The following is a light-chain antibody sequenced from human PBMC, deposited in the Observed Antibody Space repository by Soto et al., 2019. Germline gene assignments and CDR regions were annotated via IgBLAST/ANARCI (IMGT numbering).Light chain of an antibody. CDR3: QQYHSWTWT. V-gene: IGKV3-15*01. CDR1: QSVSTN. J-gene: IGKJ1*01. CDR2: GAS. Sequence: EIVMTQSPVTLSMSPGDRVILSCRASQSVSTNLAWYQQSPGQAPRLLIYGASTRATDIPARFSGSGSGKFFTLTISSLQSEDFEVYYCQQYHSWTWTFGLGTKVDIX.